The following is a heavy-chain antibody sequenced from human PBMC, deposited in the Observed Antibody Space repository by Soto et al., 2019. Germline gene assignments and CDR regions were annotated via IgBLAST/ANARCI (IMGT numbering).Heavy chain of an antibody. Sequence: SETLSLTCTVSGGSISSGGYYWSWIRQHPGKGLEWIGYIYYSGSTYYNPSLKSRVTISVDTSKNQFSLKLSSVTAADTAVYYCARVAGYNGYNWFDPWGQGGSPSPQ. V-gene: IGHV4-31*03. CDR1: GGSISSGGYY. J-gene: IGHJ5*02. CDR2: IYYSGST. CDR3: ARVAGYNGYNWFDP. D-gene: IGHD3-10*01.